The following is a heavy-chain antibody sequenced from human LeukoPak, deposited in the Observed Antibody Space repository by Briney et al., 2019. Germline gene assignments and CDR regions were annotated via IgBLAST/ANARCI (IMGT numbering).Heavy chain of an antibody. D-gene: IGHD3-10*01. Sequence: ASVKVSCKASGYTFTSYGTSWVRQAPGQGLEWMGWISAYNGNTNYAQKLQGRVTMTTDTSTSTAYMELRSLRSDDTAVYYCARDSLWFGELLEAFDIWGQGTMVTVSS. CDR1: GYTFTSYG. CDR3: ARDSLWFGELLEAFDI. CDR2: ISAYNGNT. V-gene: IGHV1-18*01. J-gene: IGHJ3*02.